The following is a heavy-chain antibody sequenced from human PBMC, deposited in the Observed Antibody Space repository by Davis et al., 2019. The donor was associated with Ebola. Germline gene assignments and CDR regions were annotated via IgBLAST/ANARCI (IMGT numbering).Heavy chain of an antibody. V-gene: IGHV1-46*01. CDR3: AGGGIPIQFDY. CDR2: INPSGGST. J-gene: IGHJ4*02. CDR1: GGTFSSYA. Sequence: ASVKVSCKASGGTFSSYAISWVRQAPGQGLEWMGIINPSGGSTSYAQKFQGRVTMTRDTSTSTVYMELSSLRSEDTAVYYCAGGGIPIQFDYWGQGTLVTVSS. D-gene: IGHD2-2*02.